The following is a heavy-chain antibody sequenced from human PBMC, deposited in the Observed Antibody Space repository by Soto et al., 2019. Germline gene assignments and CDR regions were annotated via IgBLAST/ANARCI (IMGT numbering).Heavy chain of an antibody. V-gene: IGHV3-53*01. D-gene: IGHD6-13*01. Sequence: GGSLRLSCAASGFTVSSNYMSWVRQAPGKGLEWVSVIYCGGSTYYADSVKGRFTISRDNSKNTLYLQMNSLRAEDTAVYYCARDAPAAAGTAYYYYGMDVWGQGTTVTVSS. J-gene: IGHJ6*02. CDR1: GFTVSSNY. CDR2: IYCGGST. CDR3: ARDAPAAAGTAYYYYGMDV.